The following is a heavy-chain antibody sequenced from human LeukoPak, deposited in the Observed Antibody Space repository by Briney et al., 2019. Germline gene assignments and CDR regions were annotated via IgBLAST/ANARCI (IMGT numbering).Heavy chain of an antibody. V-gene: IGHV1-8*01. CDR2: MNPNSGKT. Sequence: ASVKVSCEASGYTFTSYDINWVRQATGQGLEWMGWMNPNSGKTGYAQKFQGRVTMTRSTSISTAYMELSSLRSEDTAVYYCARPSGSYGYYFDYWGQGTLVTVSS. J-gene: IGHJ4*02. CDR3: ARPSGSYGYYFDY. D-gene: IGHD1-26*01. CDR1: GYTFTSYD.